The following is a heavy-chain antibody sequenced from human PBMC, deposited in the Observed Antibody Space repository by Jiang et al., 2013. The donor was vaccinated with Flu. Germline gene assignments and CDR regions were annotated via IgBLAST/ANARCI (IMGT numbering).Heavy chain of an antibody. J-gene: IGHJ4*02. CDR1: GGSISSDGYS. CDR2: IFHGGRP. V-gene: IGHV4-30-2*01. Sequence: YGSGLVKPSETLSLTCAVSGGSISSDGYSWSWFRQPPGKGLEWIGYIFHGGRPYYNPSLKSRVTFSVDRSKKQFSLNLTSVTAADTAVYYCARGRIQLPDYWGQGNPGHRLL. D-gene: IGHD1-1*01. CDR3: ARGRIQLPDY.